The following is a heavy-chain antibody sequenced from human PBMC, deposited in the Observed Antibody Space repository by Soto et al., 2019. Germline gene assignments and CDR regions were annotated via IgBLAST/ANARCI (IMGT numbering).Heavy chain of an antibody. Sequence: QGQLVQSGPEVKKPGASVKVSCKASGYTFSRYGISWVRQAPGQGLEWMGWVSGYNGDTKYAQKVQDRVTMTIDTSTYTAYMELRSLTSDDTAKYYCAKNGQPPYYYYGMDVWGQGTTVTVSS. CDR3: AKNGQPPYYYYGMDV. V-gene: IGHV1-18*01. J-gene: IGHJ6*02. D-gene: IGHD2-8*01. CDR2: VSGYNGDT. CDR1: GYTFSRYG.